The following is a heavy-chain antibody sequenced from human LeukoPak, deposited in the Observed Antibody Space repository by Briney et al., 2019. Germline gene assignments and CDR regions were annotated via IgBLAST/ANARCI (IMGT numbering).Heavy chain of an antibody. J-gene: IGHJ6*02. CDR3: ARPVVPAGIEYYYYGMDV. D-gene: IGHD2-2*02. CDR1: GYTFTSFG. Sequence: SVKVSCKASGYTFTSFGISWVRQAPGQGLEWMGRIIPILGIANYAQKFQGRVTITADKSTSTAYMELSSLRSEDTAVYYCARPVVPAGIEYYYYGMDVWGQGTTVTVSS. V-gene: IGHV1-69*04. CDR2: IIPILGIA.